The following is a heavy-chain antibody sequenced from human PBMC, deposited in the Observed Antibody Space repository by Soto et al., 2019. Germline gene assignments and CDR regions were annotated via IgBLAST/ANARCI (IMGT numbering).Heavy chain of an antibody. V-gene: IGHV4-31*03. Sequence: SETLSLTCTVSGGSISSGDYYWSWIRQHPGKGLEWIGYIYYSGSTYYNPSLKSRVTISVDTSKNQFSLKLSSATAADTAVYYCATRRSNWFDPWGQGTLVTVSS. CDR2: IYYSGST. J-gene: IGHJ5*02. CDR3: ATRRSNWFDP. CDR1: GGSISSGDYY.